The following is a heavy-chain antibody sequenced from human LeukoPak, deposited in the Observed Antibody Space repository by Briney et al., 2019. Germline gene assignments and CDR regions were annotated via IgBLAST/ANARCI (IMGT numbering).Heavy chain of an antibody. Sequence: SETLSLTCAVSGGSITRGSYYWTWIRQPAGKALEWIGHVFTGGNTNYNPSLKGRVTISIETSKSQFSLNLNSVTAADTAVYYCARGWNYMDVWGKGTTVTVSS. V-gene: IGHV4-61*09. CDR3: ARGWNYMDV. CDR2: VFTGGNT. D-gene: IGHD3-3*01. CDR1: GGSITRGSYY. J-gene: IGHJ6*03.